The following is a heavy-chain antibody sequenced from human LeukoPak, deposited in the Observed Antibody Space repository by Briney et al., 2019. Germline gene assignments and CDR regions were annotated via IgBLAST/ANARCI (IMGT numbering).Heavy chain of an antibody. Sequence: GGSLRLSCAASGFTFSSYSMNWVRQAPGKGLELDSSISTSSSHMYYADSVKGRFTISRDNARNSLYLQMNSLKAEDTAVYYCARGSEWELLSCDHWGQGTLVTVSS. CDR1: GFTFSSYS. D-gene: IGHD1-26*01. CDR3: ARGSEWELLSCDH. V-gene: IGHV3-21*01. CDR2: ISTSSSHM. J-gene: IGHJ5*02.